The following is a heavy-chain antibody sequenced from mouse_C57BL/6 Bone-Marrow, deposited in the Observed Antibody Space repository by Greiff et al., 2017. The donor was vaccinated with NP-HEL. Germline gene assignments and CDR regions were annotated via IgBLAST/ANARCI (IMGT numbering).Heavy chain of an antibody. J-gene: IGHJ4*01. V-gene: IGHV2-9*01. D-gene: IGHD1-1*01. CDR2: IWGGGST. CDR3: AKRTTVVATRGDYYAMDD. Sequence: VQVVESGPGLVAPSQSLSITCTVSGFSLTSYGVDWVRQPPGKGLEWLGVIWGGGSTNYNSALMSRLSISKDNSKSQVFLKMNSLQTDDTAMYYCAKRTTVVATRGDYYAMDDWGQGTSVTVSS. CDR1: GFSLTSYG.